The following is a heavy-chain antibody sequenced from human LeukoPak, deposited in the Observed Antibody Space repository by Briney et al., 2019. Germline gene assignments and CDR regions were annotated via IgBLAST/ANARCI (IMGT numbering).Heavy chain of an antibody. CDR3: AREYGSSHGFDP. Sequence: SGTLSLTCAVSGGSITSSNWWTWVRQPPGKGLEWIGEIYYSWSTNYNPSLKSRVTISMDKSKNQFSLELTSVTAADTAMYYCAREYGSSHGFDPWGQGTLVTVSS. CDR1: GGSITSSNW. V-gene: IGHV4-4*02. D-gene: IGHD6-13*01. J-gene: IGHJ5*02. CDR2: IYYSWST.